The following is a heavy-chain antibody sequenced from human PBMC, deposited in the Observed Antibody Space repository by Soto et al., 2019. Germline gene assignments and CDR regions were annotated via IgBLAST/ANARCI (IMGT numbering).Heavy chain of an antibody. CDR3: AREVGTTFYYYYGMDV. CDR2: IYYSGST. D-gene: IGHD1-7*01. V-gene: IGHV4-61*01. Sequence: SETLSLTCTVSGGSVSSGSYDWSWIRQPPGKGREWIGYIYYSGSTNYNPSLKRRLTISVDTSKNQFSLKLSSGTAADTAVYYCAREVGTTFYYYYGMDVWGQGTTVTVSS. J-gene: IGHJ6*02. CDR1: GGSVSSGSYD.